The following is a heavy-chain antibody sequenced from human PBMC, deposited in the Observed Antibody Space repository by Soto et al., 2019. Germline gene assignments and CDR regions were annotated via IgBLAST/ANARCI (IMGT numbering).Heavy chain of an antibody. CDR3: ARSEGHYYYDSSRY. CDR2: IIPIFGTA. D-gene: IGHD3-22*01. CDR1: GGTFSSYA. Sequence: SVKVSCKASGGTFSSYAISWVRQAPGQGLEWMGGIIPIFGTANYAQKFQGRVTITADKSTSTAYMELSSLRSEGTAVYYCARSEGHYYYDSSRYWGQGTLVTVSS. J-gene: IGHJ4*02. V-gene: IGHV1-69*06.